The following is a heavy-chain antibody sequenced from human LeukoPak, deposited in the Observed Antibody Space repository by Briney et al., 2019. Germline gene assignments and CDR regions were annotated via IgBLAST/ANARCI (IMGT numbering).Heavy chain of an antibody. V-gene: IGHV3-66*01. D-gene: IGHD6-13*01. CDR2: IYTGDRT. CDR1: GFTFYDYA. J-gene: IGHJ3*02. Sequence: PGGSLRLSCATSGFTFYDYAMSWVRQAPGKGLEWVSVIYTGDRTYYADSVKGRFIISRDNSKNTVSLQMNSLRAEDTAVYYCARDVPPAADAFDIWGQGTMVTVSS. CDR3: ARDVPPAADAFDI.